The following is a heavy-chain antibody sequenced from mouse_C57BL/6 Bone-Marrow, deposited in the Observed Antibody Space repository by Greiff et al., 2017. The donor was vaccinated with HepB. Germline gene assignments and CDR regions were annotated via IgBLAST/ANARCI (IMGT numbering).Heavy chain of an antibody. J-gene: IGHJ3*01. CDR3: ARKGTSWFAY. CDR1: GYTFTSYG. Sequence: VQRVESGAELARPGASVKLSCKASGYTFTSYGISWVKQRTGQGLEWIGEIYPRSGNTYYNEKFKGKATLTADKSSSTAYMELRSLTSEDSAVYFCARKGTSWFAYWGQVTLVTVSA. D-gene: IGHD3-3*01. V-gene: IGHV1-81*01. CDR2: IYPRSGNT.